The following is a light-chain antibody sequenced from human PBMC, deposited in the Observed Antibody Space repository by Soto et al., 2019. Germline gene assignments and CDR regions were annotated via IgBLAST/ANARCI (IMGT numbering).Light chain of an antibody. CDR1: QSVTSSY. Sequence: EIVLTQSPGTLSLSPGERATLSCRASQSVTSSYLAWYQQKPGQAPRLLIYGASSRPTGIPDRFSGSGSGTDFTLTISRLEPEDFAVYYCQQYVSSHRTFGQGTKVEIK. CDR3: QQYVSSHRT. CDR2: GAS. V-gene: IGKV3-20*01. J-gene: IGKJ1*01.